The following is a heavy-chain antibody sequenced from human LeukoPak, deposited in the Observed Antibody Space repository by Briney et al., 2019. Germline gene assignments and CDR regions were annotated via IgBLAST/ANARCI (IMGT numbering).Heavy chain of an antibody. J-gene: IGHJ4*02. V-gene: IGHV3-74*01. CDR1: GFTFSHYG. CDR2: IKTDGSST. D-gene: IGHD5-12*01. Sequence: PGRSLRLSCAASGFTFSHYGMHWVRQAPGKGLVWVSHIKTDGSSTTYADSVKGRFTISRDNAKNTLYLQMNSLRAEDTAVYYCARDRGYTQDYWGQGTLVTVSS. CDR3: ARDRGYTQDY.